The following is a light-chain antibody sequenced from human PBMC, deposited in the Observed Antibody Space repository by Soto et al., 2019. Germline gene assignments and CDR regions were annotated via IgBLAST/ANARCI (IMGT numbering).Light chain of an antibody. CDR2: GAS. CDR3: QQYGSSPLT. Sequence: EIVLTQSPGTLSLSPGERATLSCRASQSVNSIYLAWYQQKPGQAPRLLIHGASGRATGIPDRFSGSGSGSDFTLTISRLDPEDFAVYYCQQYGSSPLTFGQGTRLEIK. CDR1: QSVNSIY. V-gene: IGKV3-20*01. J-gene: IGKJ5*01.